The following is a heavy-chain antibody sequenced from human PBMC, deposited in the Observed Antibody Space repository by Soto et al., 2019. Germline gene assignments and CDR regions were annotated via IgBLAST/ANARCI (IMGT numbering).Heavy chain of an antibody. J-gene: IGHJ4*02. CDR3: ARREYSSSSALFDY. D-gene: IGHD6-6*01. CDR1: GGTFSSYT. Sequence: QVQLVQSGAEVKKPGSSVKVPCKASGGTFSSYTISWVRQAPGQGLEWMGRIIPILGIANYAQKFQGRVTITADKSTSTAYMELSSLRSEDTAVYYCARREYSSSSALFDYWGQGTLVTVSS. CDR2: IIPILGIA. V-gene: IGHV1-69*02.